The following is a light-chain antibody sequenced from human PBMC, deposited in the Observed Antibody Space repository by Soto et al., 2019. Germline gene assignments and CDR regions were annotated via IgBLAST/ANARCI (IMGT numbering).Light chain of an antibody. CDR3: QQYDNLPWT. CDR1: QDINSW. CDR2: DAS. Sequence: DIQMTQSPSSVSASVVDRVTITCRASQDINSWLTWYQQKPGKAPKLLIYDASNLETGVPSRFSGSGSGTDFTFTISSLQPEDIATYYCQQYDNLPWTFGQGTKVDIK. J-gene: IGKJ1*01. V-gene: IGKV1-33*01.